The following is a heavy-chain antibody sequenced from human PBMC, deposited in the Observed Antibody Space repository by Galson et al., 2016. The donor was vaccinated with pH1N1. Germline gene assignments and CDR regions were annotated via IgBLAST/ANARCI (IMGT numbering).Heavy chain of an antibody. CDR2: LSANADIT. J-gene: IGHJ3*02. V-gene: IGHV3-23*01. CDR3: AKWGPAEGGFDS. D-gene: IGHD2-2*01. CDR1: GFTFSNYI. Sequence: SLRLSCAASGFTFSNYIMNWVRQAPGKGPEWVSALSANADITHYADSVKGRFTISRDNSKNTLYLQMNNLRTEDTAMYFCAKWGPAEGGFDSWGQGTMVTVSS.